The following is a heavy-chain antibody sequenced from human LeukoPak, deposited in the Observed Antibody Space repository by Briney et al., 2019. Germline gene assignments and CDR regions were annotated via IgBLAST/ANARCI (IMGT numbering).Heavy chain of an antibody. CDR3: ARGDGYCSGGSCPTGFDY. CDR2: ISSSGSTI. Sequence: GGSLRLSCAASGFTFSKYAMSWVRQAPGKGLEWVSYISSSGSTIYYADSVKGRFTISRDNAKNSLYLQMNSLRAEDTAVYYCARGDGYCSGGSCPTGFDYWGQGTLVTVSS. J-gene: IGHJ4*02. CDR1: GFTFSKYA. D-gene: IGHD2-15*01. V-gene: IGHV3-11*01.